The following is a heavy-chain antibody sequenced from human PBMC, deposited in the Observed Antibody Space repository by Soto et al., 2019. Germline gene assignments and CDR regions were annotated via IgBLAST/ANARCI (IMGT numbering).Heavy chain of an antibody. CDR2: IYYSGST. CDR1: GGSISSGGYY. J-gene: IGHJ4*02. V-gene: IGHV4-31*03. D-gene: IGHD6-13*01. Sequence: PSETLSLTCTVSGGSISSGGYYWSWIRQHPGKGLEWIGYIYYSGSTYYNPSLKSRVTISVDTSKNQFSLKLSSVTAADTAVYYCARPSYSSSWAFDYWGQGTLVTVSS. CDR3: ARPSYSSSWAFDY.